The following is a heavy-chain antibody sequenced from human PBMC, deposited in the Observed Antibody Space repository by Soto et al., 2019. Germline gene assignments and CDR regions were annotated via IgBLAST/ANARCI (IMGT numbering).Heavy chain of an antibody. V-gene: IGHV3-33*01. CDR1: GFTFSSYG. Sequence: QVQLVESGGGVVQPGRSLRLSCAASGFTFSSYGMHWVRQAPGKGLEWVAVIWYDGSNKYYADSVKGRFTISRDNSKNTXYXXMNSLRAEDTAVYYCARERGDIVVVTDPSLNWFDPWGQGTLVTVSS. J-gene: IGHJ5*02. CDR2: IWYDGSNK. D-gene: IGHD2-21*02. CDR3: ARERGDIVVVTDPSLNWFDP.